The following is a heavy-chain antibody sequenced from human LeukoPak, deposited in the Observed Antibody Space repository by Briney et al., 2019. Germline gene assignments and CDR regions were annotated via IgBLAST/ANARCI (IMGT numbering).Heavy chain of an antibody. D-gene: IGHD3-22*01. J-gene: IGHJ4*02. CDR2: INPNSGGT. Sequence: ASVKVSCKASGYTFTGYYMHWVRQAPGQGLEWMGWINPNSGGTNYAQKFQGRVTMTRDTSISTAYMELSRLRSDDTAVYYCARGVITMIVVTYFDYWGQGTLVTVSS. V-gene: IGHV1-2*02. CDR3: ARGVITMIVVTYFDY. CDR1: GYTFTGYY.